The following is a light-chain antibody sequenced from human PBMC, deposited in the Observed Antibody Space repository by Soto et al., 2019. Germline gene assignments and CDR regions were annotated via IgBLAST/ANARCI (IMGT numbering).Light chain of an antibody. V-gene: IGLV2-23*03. CDR1: SSDVGSYNL. CDR2: EGS. J-gene: IGLJ2*01. Sequence: QSALTQPASVSGSPGQSITISCTGTSSDVGSYNLVSWYQQHPGKAPKRMIYEGSKRPSGVSNRFSGSKSGNTASLTISGLQAEDEADYYCCSYAGSSTFGVVFGGGTKVTVL. CDR3: CSYAGSSTFGVV.